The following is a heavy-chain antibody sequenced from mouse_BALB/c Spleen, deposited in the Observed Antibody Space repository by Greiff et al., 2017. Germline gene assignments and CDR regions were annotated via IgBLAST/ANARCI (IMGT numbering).Heavy chain of an antibody. D-gene: IGHD2-4*01. J-gene: IGHJ3*01. CDR1: GFTFSSYG. Sequence: EVKVVESGGGLVQPGGSLKLSCAASGFTFSSYGMSWVRQTPDKRLELVATINSNGGSTYYPDSVKGRFTISRDNAKNTLYLQMSSLKSEDTAMYYCARERYDYDGWFAYWGQGTLVTVSA. V-gene: IGHV5-6-3*01. CDR2: INSNGGST. CDR3: ARERYDYDGWFAY.